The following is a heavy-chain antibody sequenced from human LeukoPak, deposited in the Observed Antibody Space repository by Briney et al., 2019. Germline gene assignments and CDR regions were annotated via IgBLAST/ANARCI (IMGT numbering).Heavy chain of an antibody. CDR2: IYTSGST. CDR3: AREEKSSTSSYWINWFDP. CDR1: GGSISSYD. V-gene: IGHV4-4*07. Sequence: SETLSLTCTVSGGSISSYDWSWIRQPAGKGLEWIGSIYTSGSTNYNPSLKSRVTMSVDTSKNQFSLKLSSVTAADTAVYYCAREEKSSTSSYWINWFDPWGQGTLVTVSS. D-gene: IGHD2-2*01. J-gene: IGHJ5*02.